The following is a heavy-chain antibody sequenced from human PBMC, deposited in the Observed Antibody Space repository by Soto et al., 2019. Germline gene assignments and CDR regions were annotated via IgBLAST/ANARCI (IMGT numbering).Heavy chain of an antibody. D-gene: IGHD6-19*01. CDR3: ARAFIAVAGREYYFYX. CDR2: INAVNGNT. CDR1: GYTFSSYA. Sequence: ASVKVSCKASGYTFSSYAMHWVRQAPGQRLEWMGCINAVNGNTKYSQKFQGRVTITRDTSASTAYMELSSLRSEDTAAYYCARAFIAVAGREYYFYXWGQGTLVTVSX. V-gene: IGHV1-3*01. J-gene: IGHJ4*02.